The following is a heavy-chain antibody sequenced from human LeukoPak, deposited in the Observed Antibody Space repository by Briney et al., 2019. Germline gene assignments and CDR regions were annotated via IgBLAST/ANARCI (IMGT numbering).Heavy chain of an antibody. CDR1: GFTFSSYA. CDR2: ISYDGSDK. J-gene: IGHJ4*02. CDR3: ARDPYDYLWGSYLDY. V-gene: IGHV3-30*04. Sequence: GRSLRLSCAASGFTFSSYAMHWVRQAPGKGLEWVALISYDGSDKYYGDSVKGRFTISRDNSKNTLYLQMNSLRAEDTAVYYCARDPYDYLWGSYLDYWGQGTLVTVSS. D-gene: IGHD3-16*02.